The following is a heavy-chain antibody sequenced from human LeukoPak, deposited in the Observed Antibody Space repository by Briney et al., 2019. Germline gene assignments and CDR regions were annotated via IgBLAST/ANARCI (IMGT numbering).Heavy chain of an antibody. J-gene: IGHJ4*02. CDR2: ISHNGDTK. D-gene: IGHD6-13*01. V-gene: IGHV3-11*01. CDR1: GFTFSDHY. Sequence: GGSLRLSCAASGFTFSDHYMIWLRQAPGKGLESISYISHNGDTKYYADSVKGRLSISRDNAKSSLYLEMNSLRVKDTAVYYRARDRHGYFDYWGQGTLVTVSS. CDR3: ARDRHGYFDY.